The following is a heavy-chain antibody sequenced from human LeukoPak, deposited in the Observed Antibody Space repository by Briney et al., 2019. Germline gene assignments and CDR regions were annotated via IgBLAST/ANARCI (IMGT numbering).Heavy chain of an antibody. D-gene: IGHD3-9*01. V-gene: IGHV3-21*01. CDR1: GFTFSSYS. CDR3: ARVDYDVSTGYQNYFEF. J-gene: IGHJ4*02. CDR2: ISSSSAYI. Sequence: GGSLRLSCAASGFTFSSYSMNWVRQAPGKGLEWVSSISSSSAYINYADSVKGRFTISRDNAKNSLYLQMNSLRAEDTAVYYCARVDYDVSTGYQNYFEFWGQGTLVTVSS.